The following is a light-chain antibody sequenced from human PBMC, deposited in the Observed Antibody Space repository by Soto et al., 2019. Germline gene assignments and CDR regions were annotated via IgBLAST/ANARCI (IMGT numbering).Light chain of an antibody. Sequence: EMGVTQSPASLSLSQGERATLYCRASQSVSSNLAWYQQKPGQAPRLLIYGASTRATGIPARFSGSGSGTEFTLTISSRQPQDFATYYCQQIYSTPTFRPGTNLHIK. CDR3: QQIYSTPT. J-gene: IGKJ3*01. CDR1: QSVSSN. V-gene: IGKV3-15*01. CDR2: GAS.